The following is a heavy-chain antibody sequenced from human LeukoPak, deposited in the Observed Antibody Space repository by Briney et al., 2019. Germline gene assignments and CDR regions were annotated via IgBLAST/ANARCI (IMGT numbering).Heavy chain of an antibody. Sequence: PSETLSLTCTVSGGSISSYYWSWIRQPPGKGLEWIGEINHSGSTNYNPSLKSRVTISVDTSKNQFSLKLSSVTAADTAVYYCARLGPHIVVVTAIQNWFDPWGQGTLVTVSS. V-gene: IGHV4-34*01. CDR3: ARLGPHIVVVTAIQNWFDP. J-gene: IGHJ5*02. D-gene: IGHD2-21*02. CDR2: INHSGST. CDR1: GGSISSYY.